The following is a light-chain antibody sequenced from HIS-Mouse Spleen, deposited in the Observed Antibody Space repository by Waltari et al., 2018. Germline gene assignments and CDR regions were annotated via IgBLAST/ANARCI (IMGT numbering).Light chain of an antibody. CDR1: NIGSKS. J-gene: IGLJ2*01. Sequence: SYVLTQPPSVSVAPGKTARTTCGGNNIGSKSVHWDQQKPGQAPVLVVYDDSDRPSGIPERFSGSNSGNTATLTISRVEAGDEADYYCQVWDSSSDHVVFGGGTKLTVL. CDR2: DDS. CDR3: QVWDSSSDHVV. V-gene: IGLV3-21*03.